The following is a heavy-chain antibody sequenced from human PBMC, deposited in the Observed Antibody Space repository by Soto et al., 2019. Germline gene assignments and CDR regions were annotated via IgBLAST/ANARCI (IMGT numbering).Heavy chain of an antibody. J-gene: IGHJ4*02. CDR3: AGVGRGLEQSFDY. D-gene: IGHD1-1*01. CDR1: GGTFSSYT. Sequence: ASVKVSCKASGGTFSSYTISWVRQAPGQGLEWMGRIIPILGIANYAQKFQGRVTITADKSTSTAYMELSSLRSEDTAVYYCAGVGRGLEQSFDYWGQGTRVTVPS. V-gene: IGHV1-69*02. CDR2: IIPILGIA.